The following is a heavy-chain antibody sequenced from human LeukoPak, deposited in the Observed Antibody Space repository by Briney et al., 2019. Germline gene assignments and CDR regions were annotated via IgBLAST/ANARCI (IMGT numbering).Heavy chain of an antibody. V-gene: IGHV3-53*03. CDR3: ARGYCSGGSCYVWSAFDI. D-gene: IGHD2-15*01. CDR1: GGSISSSNW. Sequence: GTLSLTCAVSGGSISSSNWWSWVRQPPGKGLEWVSVIYSGGSTYYADSVKGRFTISRDNSKNTLYLQMNSLKASDTAMYYCARGYCSGGSCYVWSAFDIWGQGTMVTVSS. J-gene: IGHJ3*02. CDR2: IYSGGST.